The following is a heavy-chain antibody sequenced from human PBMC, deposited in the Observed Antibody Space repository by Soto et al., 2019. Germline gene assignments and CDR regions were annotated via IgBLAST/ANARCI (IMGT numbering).Heavy chain of an antibody. V-gene: IGHV4-31*03. CDR3: ARGGYGSGNNYYYYGMDV. CDR1: GGSISSGYY. CDR2: IHYSGST. J-gene: IGHJ6*02. Sequence: QVQLQESGPGLVKPSQTLSLTCTVSGGSISSGYYWSWIRQHPGKGLEWIGYIHYSGSTYYNPSLKSRVTISVDSSKNQFSLKLSSVTAAVTAVYYCARGGYGSGNNYYYYGMDVWGQGTTVTVSS. D-gene: IGHD3-10*01.